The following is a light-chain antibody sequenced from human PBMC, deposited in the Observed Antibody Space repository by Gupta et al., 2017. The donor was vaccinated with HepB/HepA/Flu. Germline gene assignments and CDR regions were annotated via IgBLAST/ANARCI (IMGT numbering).Light chain of an antibody. CDR2: SNN. CDR3: AAWDDSLNGWV. J-gene: IGLJ3*02. V-gene: IGLV1-44*01. CDR1: SSNIGSNT. Sequence: QSVLTQPPSASETPGQRVTISCSGSSSNIGSNTVNWYQQLPGTAPKLLIYSNNQRPSGVPDRFSGPKSGTSASLAISGLQSEDEADYYCAAWDDSLNGWVFGGGTKLTVL.